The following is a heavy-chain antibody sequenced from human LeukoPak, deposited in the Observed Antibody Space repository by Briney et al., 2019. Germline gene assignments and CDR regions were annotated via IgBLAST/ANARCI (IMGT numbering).Heavy chain of an antibody. CDR3: ATSRDGYNHFDY. CDR1: GDSITTSNW. CDR2: IYHRGST. Sequence: PSGTLSLTCAVSGDSITTSNWWNWVRQPPGKGLEWIGKIYHRGSTNYNPSLKSRVTMSVDKSKNQFSLNLTSVTAADTAVHYCATSRDGYNHFDYWGQGILVTVSS. D-gene: IGHD5-24*01. V-gene: IGHV4-4*02. J-gene: IGHJ4*02.